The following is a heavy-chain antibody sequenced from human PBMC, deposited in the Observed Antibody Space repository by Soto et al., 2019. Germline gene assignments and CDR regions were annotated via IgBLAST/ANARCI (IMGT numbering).Heavy chain of an antibody. V-gene: IGHV4-4*02. J-gene: IGHJ6*02. CDR2: IYHSGST. Sequence: QVQLQESGPGLVKPSGTLSLTCAVSGGSISSSNWWSWVRQPPGKGLEWIGEIYHSGSTNYNPSLKRRVTISVDKSKNQFSLKLSSVTAADTAVYYCARDKMTVTTPPSYYYYGMDVWGQGTTVTVSS. D-gene: IGHD4-17*01. CDR3: ARDKMTVTTPPSYYYYGMDV. CDR1: GGSISSSNW.